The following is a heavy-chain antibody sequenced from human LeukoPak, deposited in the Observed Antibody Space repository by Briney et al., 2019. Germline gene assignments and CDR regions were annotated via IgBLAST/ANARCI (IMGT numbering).Heavy chain of an antibody. CDR1: VGSISSGSYY. CDR2: IYTSGST. Sequence: SETLSLTCTVSVGSISSGSYYWSWIRQPAGKGLEWIGRIYTSGSTNYNPSLKSRVTISVDTSKNQFSLKLSSVTAADTAVYYCARVVYCGGDCYSDYFDYWGQGTLVTVSS. CDR3: ARVVYCGGDCYSDYFDY. V-gene: IGHV4-61*02. D-gene: IGHD2-21*02. J-gene: IGHJ4*02.